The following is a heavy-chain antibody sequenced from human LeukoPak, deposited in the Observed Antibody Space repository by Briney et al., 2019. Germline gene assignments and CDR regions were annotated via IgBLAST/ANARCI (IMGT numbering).Heavy chain of an antibody. CDR2: IKPDGSEK. CDR3: ARMSSYCDY. D-gene: IGHD2-2*01. Sequence: GGSLRLSCVASGFTFSSHHMNWARQTPGKGLESVATIKPDGSEKYYVDSVKGRFTISRDNAKSSLYLQMNSLRAEDTGVYFCARMSSYCDYWGQGALVTVSS. V-gene: IGHV3-7*01. J-gene: IGHJ4*02. CDR1: GFTFSSHH.